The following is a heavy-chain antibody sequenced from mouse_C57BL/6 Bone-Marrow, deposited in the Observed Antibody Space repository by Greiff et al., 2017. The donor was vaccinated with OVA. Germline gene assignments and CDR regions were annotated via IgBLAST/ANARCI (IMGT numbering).Heavy chain of an antibody. CDR2: IDPETGGT. V-gene: IGHV1-15*01. J-gene: IGHJ2*01. D-gene: IGHD2-5*01. Sequence: VKLMESGAELVRPGASVTLSCKASGYTFTDYEMHWVKQTPVHGLEWIGAIDPETGGTAYNQKFKGKAILTADKSSSTAYMELRSLTSEDSAVYYCTRSYSNYGDVDYWGQGTTHTVSS. CDR1: GYTFTDYE. CDR3: TRSYSNYGDVDY.